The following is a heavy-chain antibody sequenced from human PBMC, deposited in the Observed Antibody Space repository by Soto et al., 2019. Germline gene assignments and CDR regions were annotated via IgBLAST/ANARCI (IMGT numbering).Heavy chain of an antibody. Sequence: SVKVSCKASGGTFSSYAISWVRQAPGQGLEWMGGIIPIFGTANYAQKFQGRVTITADESTSTAYMELSSLRSEDTAVYYCVRDTPGYSSGWPPLDYWGQGTLVTVSS. CDR1: GGTFSSYA. CDR2: IIPIFGTA. J-gene: IGHJ4*02. D-gene: IGHD6-19*01. V-gene: IGHV1-69*13. CDR3: VRDTPGYSSGWPPLDY.